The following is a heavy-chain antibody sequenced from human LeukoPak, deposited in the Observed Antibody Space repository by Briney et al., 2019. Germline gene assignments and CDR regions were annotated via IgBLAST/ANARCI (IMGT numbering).Heavy chain of an antibody. CDR3: ALYYYDSSGYRTHFDY. V-gene: IGHV6-1*01. J-gene: IGHJ4*02. CDR2: TYYRSKWYN. D-gene: IGHD3-22*01. CDR1: GDRVSSNSAA. Sequence: SQTLSLTCAISGDRVSSNSAAWNWIRQSPSRGLEWLGRTYYRSKWYNDYAVSVKSRITINADTSKNQFSLKLSSVTAADTAVYYCALYYYDSSGYRTHFDYWGQGTLVTVSS.